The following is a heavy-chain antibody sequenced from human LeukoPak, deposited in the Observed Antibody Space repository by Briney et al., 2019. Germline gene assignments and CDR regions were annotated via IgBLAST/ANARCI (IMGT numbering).Heavy chain of an antibody. D-gene: IGHD6-13*01. Sequence: ASVKASCNASRYTFPNYGISWGRQAPGQGLEGMGWFRSYNGNTNYAQKLQSRVTMTTDTFTNTAYMELRSLRSDDTAVYYWASDHLSIEATGTRYWGQGTLVTVSS. CDR2: FRSYNGNT. J-gene: IGHJ4*02. CDR3: ASDHLSIEATGTRY. V-gene: IGHV1-18*01. CDR1: RYTFPNYG.